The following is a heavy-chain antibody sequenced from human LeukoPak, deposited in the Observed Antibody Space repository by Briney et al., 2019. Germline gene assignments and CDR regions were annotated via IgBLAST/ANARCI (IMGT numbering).Heavy chain of an antibody. Sequence: GGSLRLSCAASGFTVSSNYMSWVRQAPGKGLEWVSVIYSGGGRTYYADSVKGRFTISRDNSKNTLYLQMNSLRAEDTAVYYCARDTRLNYDSGSYCLDYWGQGTLVTVSP. CDR2: IYSGGGRT. CDR1: GFTVSSNY. J-gene: IGHJ4*02. D-gene: IGHD3-10*01. V-gene: IGHV3-53*01. CDR3: ARDTRLNYDSGSYCLDY.